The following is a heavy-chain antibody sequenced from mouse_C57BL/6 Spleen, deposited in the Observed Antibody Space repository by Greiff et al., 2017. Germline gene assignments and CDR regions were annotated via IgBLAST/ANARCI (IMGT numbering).Heavy chain of an antibody. CDR3: ARRKTLYYDCDAGYFDV. J-gene: IGHJ1*03. CDR1: GYAFTNYL. V-gene: IGHV1-54*01. Sequence: QVQLQQSGAELVRPGTSVKVSCKASGYAFTNYLIEWVKQRPGQGLEWIGVINPGSGGTNYNEKFKGKATLTADKSSSTAYMQLSSLTSADAAVYFCARRKTLYYDCDAGYFDVWGTGTTVTVSS. CDR2: INPGSGGT. D-gene: IGHD2-4*01.